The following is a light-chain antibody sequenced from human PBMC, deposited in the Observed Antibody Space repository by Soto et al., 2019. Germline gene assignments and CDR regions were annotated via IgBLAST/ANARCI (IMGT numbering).Light chain of an antibody. V-gene: IGLV1-40*01. J-gene: IGLJ3*02. Sequence: QSALTQPPSVSGAPGQRVTISCTGTNSNIGADYDVHWYQHLPGTAPKLLLYANNNRPSGVPDRFSGSRSGPSASLAITGLQADDEADYFCQSYDTTLSGWVFGGGTKLTVL. CDR2: ANN. CDR3: QSYDTTLSGWV. CDR1: NSNIGADYD.